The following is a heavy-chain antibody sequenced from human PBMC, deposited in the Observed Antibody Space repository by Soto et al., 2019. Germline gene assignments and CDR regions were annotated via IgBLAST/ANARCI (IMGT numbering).Heavy chain of an antibody. D-gene: IGHD3-10*01. CDR1: VGSFSGYY. CDR2: INHSGST. CDR3: ARGVSYGSGSFFDY. V-gene: IGHV4-34*01. J-gene: IGHJ4*02. Sequence: PSETLSLTCAVYVGSFSGYYWSWIRQPPGKGLEWIGEINHSGSTNYNPSLKSRVTISVDTSKNQFSLKLSSVTAADTAVYYCARGVSYGSGSFFDYWGQGTLVTVSS.